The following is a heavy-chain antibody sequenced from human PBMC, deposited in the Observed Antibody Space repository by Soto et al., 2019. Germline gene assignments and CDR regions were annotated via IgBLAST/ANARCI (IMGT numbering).Heavy chain of an antibody. D-gene: IGHD2-15*01. CDR3: ARGYCSGGNCYSGMDV. CDR2: NIPISGTT. V-gene: IGHV1-69*01. CDR1: GGTFSTHA. J-gene: IGHJ6*02. Sequence: VKVSCKASGGTFSTHAIIWVRQAPGHGLEWMGGNIPISGTTYYTQKFQGRVTITADEPTSTAFMELSSLKSEDTAVFYCARGYCSGGNCYSGMDVWGQGTMVTVSS.